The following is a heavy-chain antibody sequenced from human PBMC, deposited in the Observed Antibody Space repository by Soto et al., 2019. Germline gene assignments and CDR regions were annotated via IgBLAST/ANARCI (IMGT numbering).Heavy chain of an antibody. Sequence: APVKVSRKASGYTFTSNSIDGVRQAPGQGLEWMGWINVYNGNTKYAQQLQGRVTLTTDTSTSTAYMDLRSLRSDDTAVYYCSSRSSPSSGRSPDYWRQGTLGTVS. D-gene: IGHD2-2*01. CDR2: INVYNGNT. CDR3: SSRSSPSSGRSPDY. CDR1: GYTFTSNS. J-gene: IGHJ4*02. V-gene: IGHV1-18*04.